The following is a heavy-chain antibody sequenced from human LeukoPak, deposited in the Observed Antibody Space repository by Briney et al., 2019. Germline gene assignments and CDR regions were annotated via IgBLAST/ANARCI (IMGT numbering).Heavy chain of an antibody. V-gene: IGHV3-15*01. D-gene: IGHD2-15*01. CDR2: IKSMSEGGST. CDR3: TTDPPYCGAGRCYYFGY. CDR1: VFTFSDSW. J-gene: IGHJ4*02. Sequence: GGALRLSSAPPVFTFSDSWLYAVRQAPGKGLEWVGRIKSMSEGGSTDYAAPVTGTFTTARVDSKNLMYLHIHALQTAHPSVNYCTTDPPYCGAGRCYYFGYWGQGTLVCVSS.